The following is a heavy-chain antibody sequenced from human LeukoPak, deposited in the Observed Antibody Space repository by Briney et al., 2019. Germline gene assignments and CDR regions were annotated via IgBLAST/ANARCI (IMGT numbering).Heavy chain of an antibody. J-gene: IGHJ4*02. CDR1: GFTFSSYW. CDR3: ARDLSLKIAAAGTGVVDY. Sequence: PGGSLRLSCAASGFTFSSYWMSWVRQAPGKGLEWVANIKQGGSEKYYVDSVKGRFTISRDNAKNSLYLQMNSLRAEDTAVYYCARDLSLKIAAAGTGVVDYWGQGTLVTVSS. D-gene: IGHD6-13*01. V-gene: IGHV3-7*01. CDR2: IKQGGSEK.